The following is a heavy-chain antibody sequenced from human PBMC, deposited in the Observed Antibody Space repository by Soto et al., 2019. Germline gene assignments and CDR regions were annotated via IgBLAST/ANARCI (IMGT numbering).Heavy chain of an antibody. CDR3: ARWEQNGRFEG. Sequence: GESLRLSCTASGGTVSRSYMSWVRLAPEKGKEWVSVSYSGDSTFYADSVTGRFTISIYDSKNKKYLQMNLVPAADTAVDYCARWEQNGRFEGWGQGALGTGSS. CDR1: GGTVSRSY. CDR2: SYSGDST. V-gene: IGHV3-53*01. D-gene: IGHD1-26*01. J-gene: IGHJ1*01.